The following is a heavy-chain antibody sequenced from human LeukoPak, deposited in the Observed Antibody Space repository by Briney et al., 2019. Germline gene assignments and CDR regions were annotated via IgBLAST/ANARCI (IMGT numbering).Heavy chain of an antibody. D-gene: IGHD3-22*01. CDR3: AKESITMIVVVIYYFDY. CDR1: GFTFSSYG. CDR2: IWYDGSNK. J-gene: IGHJ4*02. Sequence: GRSLRLSCAASGFTFSSYGMHWVRQAPGKGLEWVAVIWYDGSNKYYADSVKGRFTISRDNSKNTLYLQMNSLRAEDTAVYYCAKESITMIVVVIYYFDYWGQGTLVTVSS. V-gene: IGHV3-33*06.